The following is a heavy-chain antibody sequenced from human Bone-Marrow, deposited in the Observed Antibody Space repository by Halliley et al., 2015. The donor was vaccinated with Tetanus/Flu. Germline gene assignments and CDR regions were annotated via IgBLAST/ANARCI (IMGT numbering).Heavy chain of an antibody. CDR2: IVFSLGVA. CDR3: ARPSESGGTFFRFDY. J-gene: IGHJ4*02. D-gene: IGHD2-8*02. Sequence: WMGRIVFSLGVANPAPKFQDRVPIAAERSTNPAYMELSSLTSEDTAVYYCARPSESGGTFFRFDYWGQGTLVTVSS. V-gene: IGHV1-69*02.